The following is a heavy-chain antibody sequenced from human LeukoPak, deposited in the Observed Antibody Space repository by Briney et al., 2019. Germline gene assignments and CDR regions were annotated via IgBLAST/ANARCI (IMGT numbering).Heavy chain of an antibody. D-gene: IGHD3-3*01. CDR2: ISGTSSYI. CDR1: GFTFSSYS. V-gene: IGHV3-21*01. Sequence: PGGSLRLSCAASGFTFSSYSMNWVRQAPGKGLEWVSSISGTSSYIYYADSVKGRFTISRDNAKNSLYLQMNSLRADDMAVYYCAREAPRTDFWSGYYFDYWGQGALVTVSS. CDR3: AREAPRTDFWSGYYFDY. J-gene: IGHJ4*02.